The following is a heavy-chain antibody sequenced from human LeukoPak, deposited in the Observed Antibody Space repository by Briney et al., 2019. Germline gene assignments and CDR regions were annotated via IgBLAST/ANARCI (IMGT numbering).Heavy chain of an antibody. J-gene: IGHJ3*02. Sequence: SESLSLTCTVSGGSISSSSYYWGWIRQPPGKGLEWIGSIYYSGSTYYNPSLKSRVTISVDTSKNQFSLKLSSVTAADTAVYYCARTSTVTRAFDIWGQGTMVTVSS. CDR1: GGSISSSSYY. CDR3: ARTSTVTRAFDI. D-gene: IGHD4-17*01. V-gene: IGHV4-39*07. CDR2: IYYSGST.